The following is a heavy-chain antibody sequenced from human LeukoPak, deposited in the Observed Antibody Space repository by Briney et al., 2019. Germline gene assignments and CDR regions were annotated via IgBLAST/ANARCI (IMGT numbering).Heavy chain of an antibody. CDR2: ISAYNGNT. J-gene: IGHJ4*02. V-gene: IGHV1-18*01. D-gene: IGHD3-9*01. CDR3: ARDYDILTGYYPGNDY. CDR1: GGTFSSYA. Sequence: ASVKVSCKASGGTFSSYAISWVRQAPGQGLEWMGWISAYNGNTNYAQKLQGRVTMTTDTSTNTAYMELRSLRSDDTAVYYCARDYDILTGYYPGNDYWGQGTLVTVSS.